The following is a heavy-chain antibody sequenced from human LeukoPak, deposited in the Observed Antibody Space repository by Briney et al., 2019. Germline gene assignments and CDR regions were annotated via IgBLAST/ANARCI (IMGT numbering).Heavy chain of an antibody. V-gene: IGHV4-34*01. CDR1: GFTFSSYA. J-gene: IGHJ4*02. CDR2: INHSGST. Sequence: GSLRLSCAASGFTFSSYAMSWVRQPPGKGLEWIGEINHSGSTNYNPSLKSRVTISVDTSKNQFSLKLSSVTAADTAVYYCARRLAYCGGDCYYYFDYWGQGTLVTVSS. D-gene: IGHD2-21*02. CDR3: ARRLAYCGGDCYYYFDY.